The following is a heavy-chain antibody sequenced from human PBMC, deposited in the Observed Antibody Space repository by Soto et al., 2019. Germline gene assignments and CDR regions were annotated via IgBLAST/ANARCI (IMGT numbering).Heavy chain of an antibody. CDR1: GGTFSSYT. Sequence: QVQLVQSGAEVKKPGSSVKVSCKASGGTFSSYTISWVRQAPGQGLEWMGRIIPILGIANYAQKFQGRVTITADKPTSTAYIELSSLRSEDTAVYYCASQTSISWSIRFEYWGQGTLVTVCS. J-gene: IGHJ4*02. D-gene: IGHD6-13*01. CDR2: IIPILGIA. CDR3: ASQTSISWSIRFEY. V-gene: IGHV1-69*02.